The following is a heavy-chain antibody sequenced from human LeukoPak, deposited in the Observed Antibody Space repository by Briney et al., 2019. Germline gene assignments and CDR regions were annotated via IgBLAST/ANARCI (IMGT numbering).Heavy chain of an antibody. V-gene: IGHV3-23*01. CDR2: LSGSGGST. CDR3: AKAGSGRYFQY. CDR1: GFTFSSYA. D-gene: IGHD3-10*01. J-gene: IGHJ4*02. Sequence: GGSLRLSCAASGFTFSSYAMSWVRQAPGKGLEWVSTLSGSGGSTYYADSVKGRFTISGDSSKNAVYLQMNSLRAEDTAVYYCAKAGSGRYFQYWGQGTLVTVSS.